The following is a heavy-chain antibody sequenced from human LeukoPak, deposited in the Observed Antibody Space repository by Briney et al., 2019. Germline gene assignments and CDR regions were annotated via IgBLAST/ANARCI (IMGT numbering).Heavy chain of an antibody. CDR3: ARADSSGYFLDN. CDR1: GFTFSNYG. CDR2: IWYDGSNE. Sequence: GRSLRLSCAASGFTFSNYGMHWVRQAPGKGLEWVSVIWYDGSNESYGDSVEGRFTISRDNSKNTLYLQMHSLRAEDTAVYYCARADSSGYFLDNWGQGTLVTVSS. V-gene: IGHV3-33*01. J-gene: IGHJ4*02. D-gene: IGHD3-22*01.